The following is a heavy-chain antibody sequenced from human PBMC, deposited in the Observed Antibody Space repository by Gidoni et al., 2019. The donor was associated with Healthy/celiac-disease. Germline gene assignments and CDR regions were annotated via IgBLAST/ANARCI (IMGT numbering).Heavy chain of an antibody. CDR2: IRYDGSNK. J-gene: IGHJ4*02. Sequence: QVQLVESGGGVVQPGRSLRLSCAASGFTFSSYGMHWFRQAPGKGLEWFAFIRYDGSNKYYADSVKGRFTISRDNSKNTLYLQMNSLRAEDTAVYYCAKVSYYYDSSGSLVTHNFDYWGQGTLVTVSS. D-gene: IGHD3-22*01. V-gene: IGHV3-30*02. CDR3: AKVSYYYDSSGSLVTHNFDY. CDR1: GFTFSSYG.